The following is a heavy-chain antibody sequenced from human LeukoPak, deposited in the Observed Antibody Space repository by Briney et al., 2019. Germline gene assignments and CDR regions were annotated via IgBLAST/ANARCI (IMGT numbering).Heavy chain of an antibody. CDR1: GGSISSYY. CDR2: IYYSGST. Sequence: SETLSLTCTVSGGSISSYYWSWIRQPPGEGLEWIGYIYYSGSTNYNPSLKSRVTISVDTSKNQFSLKLSSVTAADTAVYYCARAGSGGGYFDYWGQGTLVTVSS. J-gene: IGHJ4*02. V-gene: IGHV4-59*01. CDR3: ARAGSGGGYFDY. D-gene: IGHD2-15*01.